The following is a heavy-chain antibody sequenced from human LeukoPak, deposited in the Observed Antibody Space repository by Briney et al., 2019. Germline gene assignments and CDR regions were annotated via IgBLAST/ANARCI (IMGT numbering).Heavy chain of an antibody. CDR3: ARHTRSWFGA. V-gene: IGHV4-59*08. CDR1: GGAISSYY. Sequence: SETLSLTCTVSGGAISSYYWSWIRQPPGKGLEWIGYILYSGRHNYNPSLQSRVTISGATLKNQISLNLSAVTAADTAVYYCARHTRSWFGAWGQGTLVTVAS. CDR2: ILYSGRH. J-gene: IGHJ5*02.